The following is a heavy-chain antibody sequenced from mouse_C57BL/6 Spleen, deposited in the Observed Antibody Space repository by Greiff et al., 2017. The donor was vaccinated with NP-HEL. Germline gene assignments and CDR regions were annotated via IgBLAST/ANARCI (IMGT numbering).Heavy chain of an antibody. D-gene: IGHD2-4*01. J-gene: IGHJ1*03. Sequence: QVQLKQSGPELVKPGASVKISCKASGYAFSSSWMNWVKQRPGKGLEWIGRIYPGDGDTNYNGKFKGKATLTADKSSSTAYMQLSSLTSEDSAVYFCARSDYESYFDVWGTGTTVTVSS. V-gene: IGHV1-82*01. CDR3: ARSDYESYFDV. CDR1: GYAFSSSW. CDR2: IYPGDGDT.